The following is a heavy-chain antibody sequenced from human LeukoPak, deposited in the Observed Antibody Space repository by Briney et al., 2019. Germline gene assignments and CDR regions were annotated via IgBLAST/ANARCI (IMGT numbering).Heavy chain of an antibody. J-gene: IGHJ4*02. CDR1: GFTFSRFS. V-gene: IGHV3-21*01. CDR3: AREFNTIGNFDY. D-gene: IGHD1-14*01. CDR2: IYVTGNYI. Sequence: SGGSLRLSCATSGFTFSRFSFRWVRQAPGKGLEWVASIYVTGNYINYADSVKGRVTISGDNAKNSVYLQMNSLRAGDTAVYYCAREFNTIGNFDYWGQGTLVTVSS.